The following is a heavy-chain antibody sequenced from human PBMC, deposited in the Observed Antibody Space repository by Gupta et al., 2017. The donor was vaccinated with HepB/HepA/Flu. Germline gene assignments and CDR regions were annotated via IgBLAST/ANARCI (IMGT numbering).Heavy chain of an antibody. CDR3: ARPLYDLWSSWNVRLDY. CDR2: VSYDGTIK. CDR1: RFIFSTYD. Sequence: QVQLVESGGGVVQPGRSVRLSCAASRFIFSTYDMHWVRQAPGKGLEWVARVSYDGTIKYYADSVKGRFTISRDIPKNTLYLQMSSLRVEDTAVYYCARPLYDLWSSWNVRLDYWGQGALVTVSS. J-gene: IGHJ4*02. D-gene: IGHD3-3*01. V-gene: IGHV3-30-3*01.